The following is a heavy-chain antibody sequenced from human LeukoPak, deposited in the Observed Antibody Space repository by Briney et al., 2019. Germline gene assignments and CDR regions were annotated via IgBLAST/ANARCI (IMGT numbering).Heavy chain of an antibody. J-gene: IGHJ4*02. CDR2: IRYDGSNK. D-gene: IGHD3-22*01. CDR1: GFTFSSYG. Sequence: GRSLRLSCAASGFTFSSYGMHWVRQAPGKGLEWVAFIRYDGSNKYYADSVKGRFTISRDNSKNTLYLQMNSLRAEDTAVYYCAKDRLGSGSSFDYWGQGTLVTVSS. V-gene: IGHV3-30*02. CDR3: AKDRLGSGSSFDY.